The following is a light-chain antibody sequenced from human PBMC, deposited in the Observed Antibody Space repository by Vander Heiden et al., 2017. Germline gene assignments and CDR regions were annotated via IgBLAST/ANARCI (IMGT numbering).Light chain of an antibody. CDR1: QDIDKD. V-gene: IGKV1-17*01. Sequence: DIQMTQSPSSLSASVGATVTITCRASQDIDKDLGWYQKKPGTAPKRLIFRASNLQSGVPPRFSGNGSGTDFTLTISGLQTDDSAIYYCLQHNSYPWTFGQGTKVEIK. CDR3: LQHNSYPWT. J-gene: IGKJ1*01. CDR2: RAS.